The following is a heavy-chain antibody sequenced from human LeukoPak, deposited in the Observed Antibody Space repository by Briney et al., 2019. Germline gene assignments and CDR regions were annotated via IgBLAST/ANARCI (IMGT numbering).Heavy chain of an antibody. CDR2: IIPIFGTA. J-gene: IGHJ4*02. CDR3: TSGSYGQNYLFDY. D-gene: IGHD1-26*01. CDR1: GGTFSSYA. V-gene: IGHV1-69*05. Sequence: SVKVSCKASGGTFSSYAISWVRQAPGQGLEWMGGIIPIFGTANYAQKFQGRVTMTRDTSTSTVYMELSSLRSEDTAVYYCTSGSYGQNYLFDYWGQGALVTVSS.